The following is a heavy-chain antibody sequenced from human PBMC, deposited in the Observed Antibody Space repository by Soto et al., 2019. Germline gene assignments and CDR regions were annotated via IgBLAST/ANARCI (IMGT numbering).Heavy chain of an antibody. CDR3: ARDYMVRGVMRWFDP. J-gene: IGHJ5*02. D-gene: IGHD3-10*01. Sequence: QVQLQESGPGLVKPSGTLSLTCAVSGGSISSSNWWSWVRQPPGKGLEWIGEIYHSGSTNYNPSLKIRGTLSVDKSKNQFSLKLSSVTAADTAVYYCARDYMVRGVMRWFDPWGQGTLVTVSS. V-gene: IGHV4-4*02. CDR2: IYHSGST. CDR1: GGSISSSNW.